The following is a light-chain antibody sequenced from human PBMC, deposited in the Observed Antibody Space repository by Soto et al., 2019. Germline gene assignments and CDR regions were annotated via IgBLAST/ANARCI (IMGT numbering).Light chain of an antibody. CDR3: QQGYSPRNT. CDR1: QSISNF. V-gene: IGKV1-39*01. Sequence: DIQMTQSPSSLSASVGDRVTITCRASQSISNFVNWYQQTPGKAPKLLISASYTLQSGVPSRFSVSGSRTDFTLTISNLQPEDFATYYRQQGYSPRNTFGQGTKLEVK. J-gene: IGKJ2*01. CDR2: ASY.